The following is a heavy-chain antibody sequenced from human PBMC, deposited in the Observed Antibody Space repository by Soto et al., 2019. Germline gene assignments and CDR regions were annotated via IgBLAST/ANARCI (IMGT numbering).Heavy chain of an antibody. CDR1: GYSFSNWW. J-gene: IGHJ5*02. CDR3: ARHGFYGDYSSNYFDP. CDR2: IYPSDSQT. V-gene: IGHV5-51*01. D-gene: IGHD4-17*01. Sequence: XDSLKVSWQCSGYSFSNWWIALVLQMPGKGLEYMGIIYPSDSQTRYSPSFQGQVTISADKSISTAYLQWSSLKASDTAIYYCARHGFYGDYSSNYFDPWGQGTLVTVSS.